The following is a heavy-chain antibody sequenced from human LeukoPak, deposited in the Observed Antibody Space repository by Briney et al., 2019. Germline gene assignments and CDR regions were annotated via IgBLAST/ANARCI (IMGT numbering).Heavy chain of an antibody. V-gene: IGHV3-7*01. J-gene: IGHJ6*03. Sequence: PGGSLRLSCAASGFSFSTYWMTWVRQAPGKGLEWVANINQDGSEKHYVDSVKGRFTISRDNAKNSLYLQMNSLRAEDTAVYYCARVRSSTRYYMDVWGKGTTVTISS. CDR1: GFSFSTYW. CDR2: INQDGSEK. D-gene: IGHD2-2*01. CDR3: ARVRSSTRYYMDV.